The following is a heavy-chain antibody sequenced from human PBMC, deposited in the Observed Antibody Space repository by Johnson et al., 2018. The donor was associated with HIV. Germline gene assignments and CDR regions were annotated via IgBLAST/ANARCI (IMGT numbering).Heavy chain of an antibody. D-gene: IGHD4-23*01. Sequence: QVQLVESGGGVVQPGRSLRLSCAASGFTFSSYGMHWVRQAPGKGLEWVAVISYDGSNKYYADSVKGRFTISRDNSKNTLYLQMNSLRAEDTAVYYCARWGVVTPHAFDIWGQGTMVTVSS. V-gene: IGHV3-30*03. J-gene: IGHJ3*02. CDR2: ISYDGSNK. CDR3: ARWGVVTPHAFDI. CDR1: GFTFSSYG.